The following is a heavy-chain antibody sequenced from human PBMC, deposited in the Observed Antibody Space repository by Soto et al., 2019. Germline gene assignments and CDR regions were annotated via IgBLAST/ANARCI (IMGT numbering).Heavy chain of an antibody. J-gene: IGHJ4*02. V-gene: IGHV3-43*01. CDR3: AKGRSMRQLVSPFDY. Sequence: RLSCAASGFTFDDYTMHWVRQAPGKGLEWVSLISWDGGSTYYADSVKGRFTISRDNSKNSLYLQMNSLGTEDTALYYCAKGRSMRQLVSPFDYWGQGALVTV. D-gene: IGHD6-13*01. CDR1: GFTFDDYT. CDR2: ISWDGGST.